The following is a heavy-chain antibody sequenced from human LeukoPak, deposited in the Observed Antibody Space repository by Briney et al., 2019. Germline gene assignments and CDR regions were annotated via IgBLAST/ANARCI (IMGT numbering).Heavy chain of an antibody. J-gene: IGHJ5*02. CDR2: IYYSGST. D-gene: IGHD5-18*01. Sequence: PSETLSLTCTVSGGSISSSSYYWGWIRQPPGKGLEWIGSIYYSGSTYYNPSLKSRVTISVDTSKNQFSLKLSSVTAADTAVYYCASLYSYEWAGWFDPWGQGTLVTVSS. CDR1: GGSISSSSYY. V-gene: IGHV4-39*07. CDR3: ASLYSYEWAGWFDP.